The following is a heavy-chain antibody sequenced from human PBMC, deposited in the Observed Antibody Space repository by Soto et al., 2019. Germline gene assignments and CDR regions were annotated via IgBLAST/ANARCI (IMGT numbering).Heavy chain of an antibody. Sequence: PGETLKISCKGSGYSFAGSWINCVRQKPGKVLDWMGRIDPSDSQTYYSPSFRGHVTISVTKSITTVFLQWSSLRASDTAMYYCARQIYDSDTGPNFQYYFDSWGQGTPVTVSS. CDR3: ARQIYDSDTGPNFQYYFDS. D-gene: IGHD3-22*01. V-gene: IGHV5-10-1*01. CDR2: IDPSDSQT. J-gene: IGHJ4*02. CDR1: GYSFAGSW.